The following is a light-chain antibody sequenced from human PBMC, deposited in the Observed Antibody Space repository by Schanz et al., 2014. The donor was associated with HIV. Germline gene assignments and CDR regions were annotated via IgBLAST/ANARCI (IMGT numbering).Light chain of an antibody. CDR1: SSDIGAYNL. V-gene: IGLV2-14*02. J-gene: IGLJ3*02. CDR3: CSYAGNNNWV. Sequence: QSALTQPASVSGSPGQSITISCTGTSSDIGAYNLISWYQQHPGKAPKFIIYEGTKRPSGVSNRFSGSKSGNMASLTISGLQAEDEADYYCCSYAGNNNWVFGGGTKVTVL. CDR2: EGT.